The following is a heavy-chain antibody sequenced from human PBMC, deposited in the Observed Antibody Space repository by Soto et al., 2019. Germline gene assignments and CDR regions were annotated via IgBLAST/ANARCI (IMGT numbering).Heavy chain of an antibody. CDR3: ARATYSSTLTDVTRVDY. D-gene: IGHD2-21*02. CDR2: ISAYNGHT. CDR1: GYTFTSYG. V-gene: IGHV1-18*01. Sequence: ASVKVSCKASGYTFTSYGISWVRQAPGQGLEWMGWISAYNGHTNYAQKLQGRVTMTTDTSTGTAYMELRSLRSDDTAVYYCARATYSSTLTDVTRVDYWGQGTLVTVSS. J-gene: IGHJ4*02.